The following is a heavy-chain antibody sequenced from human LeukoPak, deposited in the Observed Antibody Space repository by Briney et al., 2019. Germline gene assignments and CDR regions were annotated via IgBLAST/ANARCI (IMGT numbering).Heavy chain of an antibody. Sequence: PGGSLRLSCAASGFTFSSYAMSWVRQAPGKGLEWVSGISGSGGSTYYADSVKGRFTISRDNSKDTLFLQVNSLRAEDTAVYYCAKGAKRLGDLSLASGFDYWGQGTLVTVSS. CDR1: GFTFSSYA. D-gene: IGHD3-16*02. J-gene: IGHJ4*02. CDR3: AKGAKRLGDLSLASGFDY. V-gene: IGHV3-23*01. CDR2: ISGSGGST.